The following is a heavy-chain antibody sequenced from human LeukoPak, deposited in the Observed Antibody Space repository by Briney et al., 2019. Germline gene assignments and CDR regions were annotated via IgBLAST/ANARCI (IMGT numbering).Heavy chain of an antibody. Sequence: ASVKVSCKASGYTFTGYYMHWVRQAPGQGLEWMGWIDPNSGGTKYAQKFQGRVTMTRDTSISTAYMELSSLTSDDTAVYFCARDRGGNYFTYWGQGTLVTVSS. D-gene: IGHD2-15*01. J-gene: IGHJ4*02. CDR2: IDPNSGGT. CDR1: GYTFTGYY. V-gene: IGHV1-2*02. CDR3: ARDRGGNYFTY.